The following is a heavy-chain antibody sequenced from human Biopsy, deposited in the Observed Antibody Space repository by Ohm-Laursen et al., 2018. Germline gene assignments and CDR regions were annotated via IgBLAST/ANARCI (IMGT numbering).Heavy chain of an antibody. V-gene: IGHV4-61*03. CDR2: ISYTGYT. CDR1: GGSISNNNYY. J-gene: IGHJ4*02. Sequence: SETLSLTCTVSGGSISNNNYYWGWIRQPPGKGLEWIGHISYTGYTSYNASLKSRVTISVDTSRNHFSLRLSSLTAADTAVYYCAGGSNDFGGLYFPRWGQGTLLTVSS. D-gene: IGHD4-23*01. CDR3: AGGSNDFGGLYFPR.